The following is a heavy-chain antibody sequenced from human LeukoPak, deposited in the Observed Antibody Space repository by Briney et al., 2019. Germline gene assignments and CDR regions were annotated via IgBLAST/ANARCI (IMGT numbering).Heavy chain of an antibody. J-gene: IGHJ4*02. D-gene: IGHD1-26*01. CDR1: GGTFISYT. Sequence: SVKVSCKASGGTFISYTISWVRQAPGQGLEWMGKIIPILGIANYAQNFQGRVTITADKSTSTAYMELSSLRSGDTAVYYCAREHSGNYHGHYRGQGTLVTVSS. CDR3: AREHSGNYHGHY. V-gene: IGHV1-69*04. CDR2: IIPILGIA.